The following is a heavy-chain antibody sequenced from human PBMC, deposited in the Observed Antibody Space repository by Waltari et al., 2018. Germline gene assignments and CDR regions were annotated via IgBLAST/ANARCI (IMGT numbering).Heavy chain of an antibody. J-gene: IGHJ4*02. CDR3: VKGGWLDD. V-gene: IGHV3-23*01. CDR1: AFSSGTFE. D-gene: IGHD2-15*01. CDR2: ISEDSQRT. Sequence: EVRLWESGGGVTCEGGSMRSSCAAYAFSSGTFEMTWAGRVPGKGLGWFAFISEDSQRTFYATSVRGRFAVSRDNSKNLIFLHMTNLRVDDTATYFCVKGGWLDDWGQGSLVTVSS.